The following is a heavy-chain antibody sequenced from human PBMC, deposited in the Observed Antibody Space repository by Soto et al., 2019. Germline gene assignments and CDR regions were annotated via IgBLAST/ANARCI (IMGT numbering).Heavy chain of an antibody. V-gene: IGHV1-69*13. J-gene: IGHJ4*02. CDR3: ASGPYYYDSSGLDY. D-gene: IGHD3-22*01. CDR1: GGAFSSYA. Sequence: GASVKVSCKASGGAFSSYAISWVRQAPGQGLEWMGGIIPIFGTANYAQKFQGRATITADESTSTAYMELSSLRSEDTAVYYCASGPYYYDSSGLDYWGQGTKVTVSS. CDR2: IIPIFGTA.